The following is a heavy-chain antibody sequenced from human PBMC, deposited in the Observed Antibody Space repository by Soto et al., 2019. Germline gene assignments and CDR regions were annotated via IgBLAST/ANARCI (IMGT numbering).Heavy chain of an antibody. CDR2: FNPILSFS. CDR1: GDTFNFYT. CDR3: ETSFGSGSRAFDY. Sequence: QVQLVQSGAEVKKPGSSVKVSCKASGDTFNFYTINWVRQAPGLGLEWMGRFNPILSFSNSALKFQGRVKGPADNSTSTVYMELRSLISEDTAIYYCETSFGSGSRAFDYWGQGALVTVSS. J-gene: IGHJ4*02. V-gene: IGHV1-69*02. D-gene: IGHD3-10*01.